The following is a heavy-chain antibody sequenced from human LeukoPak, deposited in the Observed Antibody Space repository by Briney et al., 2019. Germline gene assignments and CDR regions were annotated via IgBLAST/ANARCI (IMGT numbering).Heavy chain of an antibody. CDR2: VSHTGST. CDR3: ARHSWELVDK. V-gene: IGHV4-39*01. J-gene: IGHJ4*02. CDR1: GESIISNSYS. D-gene: IGHD1-26*01. Sequence: SETLSLTCNVSGESIISNSYSWGWIRQSPVKGLEWLGTVSHTGSTHYNPSLKSRLTLLVDTSNNQFSLRLTSVTAADTSVYYCARHSWELVDKWGQGTLVTVSS.